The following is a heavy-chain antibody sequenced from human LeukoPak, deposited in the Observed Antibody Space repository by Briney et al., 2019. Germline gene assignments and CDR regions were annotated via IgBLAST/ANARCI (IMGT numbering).Heavy chain of an antibody. Sequence: SETLSLTCSVDGGSFSVYYWSWIRQPPGKGLEGIGEINHSGSTNYNPSPKSLVTISVDTSKNQSSLNLSSVTAADTPVYYCARSKSWYVDYWGQGTLVTVSS. CDR1: GGSFSVYY. J-gene: IGHJ4*02. V-gene: IGHV4-34*01. CDR3: ARSKSWYVDY. CDR2: INHSGST. D-gene: IGHD6-13*01.